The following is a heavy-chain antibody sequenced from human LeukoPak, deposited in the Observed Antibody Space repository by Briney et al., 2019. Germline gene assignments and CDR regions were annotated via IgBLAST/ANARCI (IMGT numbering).Heavy chain of an antibody. D-gene: IGHD4-17*01. J-gene: IGHJ4*02. V-gene: IGHV3-21*01. Sequence: GGSLRLSCAASGFTFSSYSMNWVRQAPGKGLEWVSSISSSSSYIYYADSVKGRFTISRDNAKNSLYLQMGSLRAEDMAAYYCAREGAVNDYGDYRPFDYWGQGTLVTVSS. CDR1: GFTFSSYS. CDR3: AREGAVNDYGDYRPFDY. CDR2: ISSSSSYI.